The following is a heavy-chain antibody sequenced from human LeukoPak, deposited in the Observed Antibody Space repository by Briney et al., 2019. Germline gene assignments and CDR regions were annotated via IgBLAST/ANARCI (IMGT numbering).Heavy chain of an antibody. CDR3: AKGSSSFDY. CDR2: ISSSSSTI. V-gene: IGHV3-48*01. CDR1: GFTFSSYS. J-gene: IGHJ4*02. D-gene: IGHD6-13*01. Sequence: PGGSLRLSCAASGFTFSSYSMNWVRQAPGKGLEWVSYISSSSSTIYYADSAKGRFTISRGNAKNSLYLQMNSLRAGDTAVYYCAKGSSSFDYWGQGTLVTVSS.